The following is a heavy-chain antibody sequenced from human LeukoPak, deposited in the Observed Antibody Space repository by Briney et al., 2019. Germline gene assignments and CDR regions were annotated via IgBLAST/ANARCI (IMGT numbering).Heavy chain of an antibody. D-gene: IGHD3-10*01. CDR1: GFTFSNYG. CDR2: ISKDGSNK. V-gene: IGHV3-30*03. CDR3: ARDKDDVVVRGLYYFDY. J-gene: IGHJ4*02. Sequence: GTSLRLSCAASGFTFSNYGMHWVRQAPGKGLEWVAVISKDGSNKYYVDSVKGRFTISRDNSKNTFYLQMNSLRAEDTAVYYCARDKDDVVVRGLYYFDYWGQGTLVTVSS.